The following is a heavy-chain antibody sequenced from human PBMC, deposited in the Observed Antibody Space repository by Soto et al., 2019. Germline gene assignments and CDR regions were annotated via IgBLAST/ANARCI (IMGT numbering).Heavy chain of an antibody. D-gene: IGHD6-13*01. J-gene: IGHJ6*02. V-gene: IGHV4-34*01. Sequence: PSETLSLTCAVYGGSFSGYYWSWIRQPPGKGLEWIGEINHSGSTNYNPSLKSRVTISVDTSKNQFSLKLSSVTAADTAVYYCARGRGYSSSWYNYYYGMDVWGQGTTVTVSS. CDR3: ARGRGYSSSWYNYYYGMDV. CDR2: INHSGST. CDR1: GGSFSGYY.